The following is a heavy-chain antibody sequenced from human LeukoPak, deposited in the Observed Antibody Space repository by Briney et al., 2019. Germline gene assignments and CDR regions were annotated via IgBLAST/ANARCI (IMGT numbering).Heavy chain of an antibody. CDR2: IYYSGST. J-gene: IGHJ6*03. Sequence: PSETLSLTCTVSGGSISSSSYYWGWIRQPPGKGLEWIGSIYYSGSTYYNPSLKSRVTISVDTSKNQFSLKLSSVTAADTAVYYCARHGRVVGLYYYYMDVWGKGTTVTVSS. CDR3: ARHGRVVGLYYYYMDV. CDR1: GGSISSSSYY. V-gene: IGHV4-39*01. D-gene: IGHD3-3*01.